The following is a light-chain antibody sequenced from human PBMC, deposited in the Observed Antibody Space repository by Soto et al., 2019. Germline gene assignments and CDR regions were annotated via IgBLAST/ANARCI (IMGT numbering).Light chain of an antibody. J-gene: IGKJ1*01. V-gene: IGKV4-1*01. CDR3: QQYYSPPWT. Sequence: DIVMTQSPDSLAVSLGERATINCKSSQIVLYSSNNKNYLAWYQQKPGQPPKLLIYWASTRESGVPDRFSGSGSGTDFTLTISSLQAEDVAVYYCQQYYSPPWTFGPGTKVEIK. CDR2: WAS. CDR1: QIVLYSSNNKNY.